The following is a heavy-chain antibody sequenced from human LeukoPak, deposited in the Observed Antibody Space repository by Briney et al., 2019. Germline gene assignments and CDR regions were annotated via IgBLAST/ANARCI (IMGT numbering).Heavy chain of an antibody. CDR1: GFTFSSYG. CDR2: ISYDGSNK. CDR3: AKDRFPGDGSFDY. V-gene: IGHV3-30*18. J-gene: IGHJ4*02. D-gene: IGHD7-27*01. Sequence: GGSLRLSCAASGFTFSSYGMHWVSQAPGKGLEWVAVISYDGSNKYYADSVKGRFTISRDNSKNTLYLQMNSLRAEDTAVYYCAKDRFPGDGSFDYWGQGTLVTVSS.